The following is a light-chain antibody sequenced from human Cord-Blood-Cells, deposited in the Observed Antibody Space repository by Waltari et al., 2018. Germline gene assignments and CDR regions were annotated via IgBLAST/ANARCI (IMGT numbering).Light chain of an antibody. CDR2: DVS. V-gene: IGLV2-14*01. CDR3: SSYTSSSTWV. Sequence: QSALTQPASVSGSPGQSITISCTGTSTDVGGYNYVSWYHQHPGKAPKLMIYDVSKRPSGVSNRFSGSKSGNTASLTISGIQAEDEADYYCSSYTSSSTWVFCGGTKLTVL. CDR1: STDVGGYNY. J-gene: IGLJ3*02.